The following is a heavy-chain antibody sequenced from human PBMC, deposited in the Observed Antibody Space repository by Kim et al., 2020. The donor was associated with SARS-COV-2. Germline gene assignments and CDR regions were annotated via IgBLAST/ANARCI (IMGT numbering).Heavy chain of an antibody. D-gene: IGHD3-22*01. CDR3: ARGDYYDSSGYFISPSAFDI. CDR1: GGSISSSSYY. J-gene: IGHJ3*02. CDR2: IYYSGST. Sequence: SETLSLTCTVSGGSISSSSYYWGWIRQPPGKGLEWIGSIYYSGSTYYNPSLKSRVTISVDTSKNQFSLKLSSVTAADTAVYYCARGDYYDSSGYFISPSAFDIWGQGTMVTVSS. V-gene: IGHV4-39*01.